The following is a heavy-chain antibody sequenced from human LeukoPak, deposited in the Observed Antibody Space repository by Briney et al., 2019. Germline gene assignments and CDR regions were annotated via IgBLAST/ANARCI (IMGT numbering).Heavy chain of an antibody. Sequence: PSETLSLTCAVYGGSFSGYYWSWIRRPPGKGLEWIGEINHSGSTNYNPSLKSRVTISVDTSKNQFSLKLSSVTAADTAAYYCARVDAGYYYGSGSYCFDYWGQGTLVTVSS. J-gene: IGHJ4*02. D-gene: IGHD3-10*01. CDR3: ARVDAGYYYGSGSYCFDY. CDR1: GGSFSGYY. V-gene: IGHV4-34*01. CDR2: INHSGST.